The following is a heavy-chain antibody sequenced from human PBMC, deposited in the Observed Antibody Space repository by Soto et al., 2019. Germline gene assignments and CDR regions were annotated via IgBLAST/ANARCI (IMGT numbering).Heavy chain of an antibody. CDR1: GFTFSSYG. Sequence: GGSLRLSCAASGFTFSSYGMHWVRQAPGKGLEWVAVISYDGSNKYYADSVKGRFTISRDNSKNTLYLQMNSLRAEDTAVYYCAKDPGKQQLVFNWFDPWGQGTLVTVSS. V-gene: IGHV3-30*18. D-gene: IGHD6-13*01. CDR3: AKDPGKQQLVFNWFDP. CDR2: ISYDGSNK. J-gene: IGHJ5*02.